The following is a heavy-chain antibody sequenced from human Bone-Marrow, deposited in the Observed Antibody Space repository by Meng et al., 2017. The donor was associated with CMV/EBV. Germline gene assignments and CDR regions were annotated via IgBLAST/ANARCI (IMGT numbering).Heavy chain of an antibody. CDR2: IDVSGATM. Sequence: GESLKISCAASGFSFSEYRMNWARQAPGKGLEWVSYIDVSGATMYYADSVKGRFTISRDNADNSLFLQMNSLRADDTAIYYRVSGLDPPFDNWGQGILVTVSS. V-gene: IGHV3-48*04. J-gene: IGHJ4*02. CDR1: GFSFSEYR. CDR3: VSGLDPPFDN. D-gene: IGHD3/OR15-3a*01.